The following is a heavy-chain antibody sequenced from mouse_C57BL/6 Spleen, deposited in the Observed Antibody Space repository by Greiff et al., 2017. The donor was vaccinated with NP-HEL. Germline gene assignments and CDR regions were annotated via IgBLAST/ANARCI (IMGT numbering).Heavy chain of an antibody. CDR1: GYTFTSYW. V-gene: IGHV1-53*01. CDR3: ARSRGRWDVWYVDV. Sequence: QVQLQQSGTELVKPGASVKLSCKASGYTFTSYWMHWVKQRPGQGLEWIGNINPSNGGTNYNEKFKSKATLTVDNSSSTAYMQLSSLTSEDSAVYECARSRGRWDVWYVDVWGTGTTVTVSS. CDR2: INPSNGGT. D-gene: IGHD4-1*01. J-gene: IGHJ1*03.